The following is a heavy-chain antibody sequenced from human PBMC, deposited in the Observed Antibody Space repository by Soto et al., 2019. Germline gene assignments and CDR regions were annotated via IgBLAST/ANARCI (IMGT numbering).Heavy chain of an antibody. Sequence: SETLSLTCSVSGDSISNLDYFCAWIRQPPGQALEYIGYIYKSGTTYYNPSLESRVAISVDTSKSQFSLNVTSVTAADTAVYFCARGRYCLTGRCFPNWFDSWGQGALVT. D-gene: IGHD7-27*01. CDR3: ARGRYCLTGRCFPNWFDS. CDR1: GDSISNLDYF. V-gene: IGHV4-30-4*01. CDR2: IYKSGTT. J-gene: IGHJ5*01.